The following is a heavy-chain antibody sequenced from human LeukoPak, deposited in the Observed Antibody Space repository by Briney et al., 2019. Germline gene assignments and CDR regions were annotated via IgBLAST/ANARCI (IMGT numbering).Heavy chain of an antibody. Sequence: GASVKVSCKASGYTFTSYGISWVRQAPGQGLEWMGWISAYNGNTNYAQKLQGRVTMTTNTSTSTAYMELRSLRSDDTAVYYCARGVDARRYCSSTSCASAFDIWGQGTMVTVSS. CDR3: ARGVDARRYCSSTSCASAFDI. CDR1: GYTFTSYG. D-gene: IGHD2-2*01. CDR2: ISAYNGNT. J-gene: IGHJ3*02. V-gene: IGHV1-18*01.